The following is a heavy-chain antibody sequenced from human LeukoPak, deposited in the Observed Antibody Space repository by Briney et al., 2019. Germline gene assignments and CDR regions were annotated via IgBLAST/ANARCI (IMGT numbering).Heavy chain of an antibody. Sequence: PSETLSLTCTVSGGSISSGGYFWIWIRQHPGKGLEWIAHIYHAGSTHDNPYLRCRGAVSLDTYANQFSLRLSSVTGAETAVYFCAGAAHYAASNGGPYMDVWGEGATVTVSS. CDR3: AGAAHYAASNGGPYMDV. D-gene: IGHD2-15*01. CDR2: IYHAGST. J-gene: IGHJ6*03. V-gene: IGHV4-31*03. CDR1: GGSISSGGYF.